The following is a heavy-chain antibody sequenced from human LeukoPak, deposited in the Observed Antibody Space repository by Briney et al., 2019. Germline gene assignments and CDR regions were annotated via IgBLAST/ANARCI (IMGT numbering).Heavy chain of an antibody. V-gene: IGHV5-51*01. CDR2: IYPGDSDT. CDR1: GYSFTSYW. CDR3: ARQYYYGAGSYPFDY. D-gene: IGHD3-10*01. J-gene: IGHJ4*02. Sequence: GESLKISCKGSGYSFTSYWIGWVRQMPGKGLEWMGIIYPGDSDTRYSPSFQGQVTISADKSISTAYLQWSSLKASDTALYYCARQYYYGAGSYPFDYWGQGTLVTVSS.